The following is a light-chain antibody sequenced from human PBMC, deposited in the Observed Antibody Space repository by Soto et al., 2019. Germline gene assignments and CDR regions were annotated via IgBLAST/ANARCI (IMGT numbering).Light chain of an antibody. CDR1: SSNIGSNA. V-gene: IGLV1-44*01. J-gene: IGLJ1*01. Sequence: QSVLTQPPSASGTPGQKVTISCSGSSSNIGSNAVNWYQQVPGTAPKLLTYSDDQRPSGVPDRFSGSKSGTSASLAISGLQSEDEADYICAAWNDNLNGPSYVFGAGTKVTVL. CDR3: AAWNDNLNGPSYV. CDR2: SDD.